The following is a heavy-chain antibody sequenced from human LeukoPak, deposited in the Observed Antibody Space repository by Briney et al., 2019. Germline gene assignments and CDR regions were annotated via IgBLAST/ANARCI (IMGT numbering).Heavy chain of an antibody. CDR3: TIATAVEFYFDS. CDR1: GGSFSDYD. Sequence: SETLSLTCAVYGGSFSDYDWTWIRQPPGKGLEWIGEINHSGNTKYNPSLKSRVTISLDTSKNQFSLNLNSARGKGGISMILTIATAVEFYFDSSGQGTLVTVSS. V-gene: IGHV4-34*01. CDR2: INHSGNT. J-gene: IGHJ4*02. D-gene: IGHD3-22*01.